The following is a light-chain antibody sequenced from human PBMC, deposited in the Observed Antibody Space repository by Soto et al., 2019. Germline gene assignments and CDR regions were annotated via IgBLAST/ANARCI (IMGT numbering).Light chain of an antibody. Sequence: DIQMTQSPSSLSASVGDRVTITCRASQSISSYLNWYQQKPRKAPKLLIYAASSLHSGLPSRFSGGGSGTVFPLTISILQPEYFATYYRQQSYCTPRTFGQGTKVEIK. CDR1: QSISSY. J-gene: IGKJ1*01. V-gene: IGKV1-39*01. CDR2: AAS. CDR3: QQSYCTPRT.